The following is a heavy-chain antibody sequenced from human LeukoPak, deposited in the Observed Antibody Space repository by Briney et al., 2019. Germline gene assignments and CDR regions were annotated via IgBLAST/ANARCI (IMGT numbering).Heavy chain of an antibody. CDR3: AREYGSPYYYDSSGYYSPYFDI. D-gene: IGHD3-22*01. V-gene: IGHV1-69*02. CDR2: IIPILGIA. J-gene: IGHJ3*02. CDR1: GGTFSSYT. Sequence: ASVKVSCKASGGTFSSYTISWVRQAPGQGLEWMGRIIPILGIANYAQKFQGRVTITADKSTSTAYMELSSLRSEDTAVYYCAREYGSPYYYDSSGYYSPYFDIWGQGTKVTVSS.